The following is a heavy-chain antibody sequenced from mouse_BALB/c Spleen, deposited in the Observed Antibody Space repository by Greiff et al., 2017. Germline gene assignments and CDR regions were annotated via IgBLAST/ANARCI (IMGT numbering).Heavy chain of an antibody. Sequence: EVQLQQSGPELVKPGASVKISCKASGYSFTGYYMHWVKQSHVKSLEWIGRINPYNGATSYNQNFKDKASLTVDKSSSTAYMELHSLTSEDSAVYYCAPITTGFAYWGQGTLVTVSA. CDR2: INPYNGAT. J-gene: IGHJ3*01. D-gene: IGHD2-4*01. CDR3: APITTGFAY. V-gene: IGHV1-26*01. CDR1: GYSFTGYY.